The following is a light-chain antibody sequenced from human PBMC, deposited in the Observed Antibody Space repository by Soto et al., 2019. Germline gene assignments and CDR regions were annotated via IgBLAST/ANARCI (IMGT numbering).Light chain of an antibody. J-gene: IGKJ1*01. CDR3: QKYGNFWT. V-gene: IGKV3-20*01. CDR2: GAS. Sequence: TVLTQSPGTLSLSPGERATLSCRASQNVTRNLLVWYQQHPGPAPRLPIYGASRRATVIPNMISGSGSGTDFSLTIRRLEPDYFAVYYCQKYGNFWTFGQGTKVDIK. CDR1: QNVTRNL.